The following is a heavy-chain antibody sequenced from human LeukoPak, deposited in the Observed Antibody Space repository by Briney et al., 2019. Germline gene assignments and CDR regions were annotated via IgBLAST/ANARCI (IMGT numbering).Heavy chain of an antibody. CDR1: GITFGNNW. V-gene: IGHV3-74*01. CDR3: ERYVPHNWFDT. CDR2: INSDGGDE. Sequence: GGSLRLSCAASGITFGNNWMHWVRQGPGKGLVWISRINSDGGDEIYADSVKGRFTVSRDNAKNTLYLQMNSLRAEDTAVYYCERYVPHNWFDTWGQATMVTDSS. D-gene: IGHD3-10*02. J-gene: IGHJ5*02.